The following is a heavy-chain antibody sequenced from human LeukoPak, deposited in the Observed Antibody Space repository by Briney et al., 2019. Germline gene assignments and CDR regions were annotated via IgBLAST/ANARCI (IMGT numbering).Heavy chain of an antibody. Sequence: GGSLRLSCAASGFTVTTKSIAWVRQAPGRGLEWVSVFYSPGSTYYADSVHGRFTISRDTSLNTLFLQMNSLRVEDTAVYYCASARESCIGSGCYEYFHHWGQGTPLTVSS. CDR3: ASARESCIGSGCYEYFHH. V-gene: IGHV3-53*01. CDR2: FYSPGST. D-gene: IGHD2-15*01. J-gene: IGHJ1*01. CDR1: GFTVTTKS.